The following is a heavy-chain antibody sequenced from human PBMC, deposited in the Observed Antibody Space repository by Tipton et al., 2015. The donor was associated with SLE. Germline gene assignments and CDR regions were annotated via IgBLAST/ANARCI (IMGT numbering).Heavy chain of an antibody. Sequence: TLSLTCTVSGGSISSYYWSWIRQPPGQGLEWIGYIYYSGSTNYNPSLKSRVTISVDTSKNQFSLKLNSVTAADTAVYYCAREGEVTTSPYYFDYWGQGTLVTVSS. D-gene: IGHD4-17*01. CDR2: IYYSGST. CDR1: GGSISSYY. CDR3: AREGEVTTSPYYFDY. V-gene: IGHV4-59*12. J-gene: IGHJ4*02.